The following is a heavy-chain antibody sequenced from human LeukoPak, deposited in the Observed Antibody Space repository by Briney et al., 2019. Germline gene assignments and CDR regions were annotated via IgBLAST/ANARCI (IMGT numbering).Heavy chain of an antibody. D-gene: IGHD1-26*01. Sequence: ASVKVSCKASGYTFTSYGISWVRQAPGQGLEWMGWINPNSGGTNYAQKFQGRVTMTRDTSISTAYMELSSLRSEDTAVYYCATGVGGPWGQGTLVTVSS. V-gene: IGHV1-2*02. CDR1: GYTFTSYG. CDR3: ATGVGGP. J-gene: IGHJ5*02. CDR2: INPNSGGT.